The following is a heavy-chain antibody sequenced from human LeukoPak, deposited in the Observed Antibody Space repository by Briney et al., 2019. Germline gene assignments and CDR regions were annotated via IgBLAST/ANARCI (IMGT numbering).Heavy chain of an antibody. CDR3: ARGGGPMVATGPYP. V-gene: IGHV1-8*01. Sequence: ASVKVSCKASGYTFTSYDINRVRQATGQGLEWMGWMNPNSGNTGYAQKFQGRVTMTRNTSISTAYMELSSLRSEDTAVYYCARGGGPMVATGPYPWGQGTLVTVSS. J-gene: IGHJ5*02. D-gene: IGHD5-12*01. CDR2: MNPNSGNT. CDR1: GYTFTSYD.